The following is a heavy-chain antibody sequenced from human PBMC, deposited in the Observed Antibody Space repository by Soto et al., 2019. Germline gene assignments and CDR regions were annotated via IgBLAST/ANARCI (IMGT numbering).Heavy chain of an antibody. CDR2: ISYDGSNK. CDR3: AKETSGVTALGN. CDR1: GFTFSSYG. V-gene: IGHV3-30*18. Sequence: QVQLVESGGGVVQPGRSLRLSCAASGFTFSSYGMHRVRQAPGKGLEWVALISYDGSNKYYADSVKGRFTISRDNSKNTLYLQMNSLRAEDTAVYYCAKETSGVTALGNWGQGTLVTVSS. J-gene: IGHJ4*02. D-gene: IGHD2-21*02.